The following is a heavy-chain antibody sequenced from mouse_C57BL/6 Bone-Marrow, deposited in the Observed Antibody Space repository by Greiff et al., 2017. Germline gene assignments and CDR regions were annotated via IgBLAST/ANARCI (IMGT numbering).Heavy chain of an antibody. J-gene: IGHJ2*01. D-gene: IGHD4-1*01. CDR2: ISSGGSYT. CDR3: ARHRLTGTGGDYFDY. V-gene: IGHV5-6*01. CDR1: GFTFSSYG. Sequence: EVKLQESGGDLVKPGGSLKLSCAASGFTFSSYGMSWVRQTPDKRLEWVATISSGGSYTYYPDSVKGRFTISRDNAKNTLYLQMSSLKSEDTAMYYCARHRLTGTGGDYFDYWGQGTTLTVSS.